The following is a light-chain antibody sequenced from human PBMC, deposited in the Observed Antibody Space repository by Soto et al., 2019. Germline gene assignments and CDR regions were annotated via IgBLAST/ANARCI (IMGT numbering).Light chain of an antibody. CDR3: QAWDSSLRKV. V-gene: IGLV3-1*01. Sequence: SSELTQPPSVSVSPGQTASITCSGDKLGDKYACWYQQKPGQSPVLVIYQDSKRPSGIPERFSGSNSGNTATLTITGTQAMDEADYYCQAWDSSLRKVFGGGTKLTVL. CDR2: QDS. J-gene: IGLJ2*01. CDR1: KLGDKY.